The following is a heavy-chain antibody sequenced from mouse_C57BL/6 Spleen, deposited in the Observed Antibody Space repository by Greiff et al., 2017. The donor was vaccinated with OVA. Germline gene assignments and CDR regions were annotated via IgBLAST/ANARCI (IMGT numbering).Heavy chain of an antibody. CDR1: GYAFSSSW. CDR2: IYPGDGDT. D-gene: IGHD1-1*01. CDR3: ARGYYGSSYDYAMDY. V-gene: IGHV1-82*01. J-gene: IGHJ4*01. Sequence: VLVVESGPELVKPGASVKISCKASGYAFSSSWMNWVKQRPGKGLEWIGRIYPGDGDTNYNGKFKGKATLTADKSSSTAYMQLSSLTSEDSAVYFCARGYYGSSYDYAMDYWGQGTSVTVSS.